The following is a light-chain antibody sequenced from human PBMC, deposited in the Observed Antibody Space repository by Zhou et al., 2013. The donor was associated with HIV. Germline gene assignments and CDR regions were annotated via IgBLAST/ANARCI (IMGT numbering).Light chain of an antibody. CDR3: QQYDNLIT. Sequence: DIQMTQSPSSLSASVGDRVTITCRASQSISSYLNWYQQKPGKAPKLLIYDASNLETGVPSRFSGSGSGTDFTFTISSLQPEDIATYYCQQYDNLITFGLGPKWISN. V-gene: IGKV1-33*01. CDR2: DAS. J-gene: IGKJ3*01. CDR1: QSISSY.